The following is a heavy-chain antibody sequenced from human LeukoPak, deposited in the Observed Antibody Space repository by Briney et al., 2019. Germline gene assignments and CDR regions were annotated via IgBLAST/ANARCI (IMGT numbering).Heavy chain of an antibody. CDR2: ISGSGGST. CDR3: AKRFGELPYFDY. Sequence: GGSLRLSCAASGFTFSSYAMSWVRQAPGKGLEWISAISGSGGSTHYADSVKGRFTISRDNSKNTLYLQMNSLRAEDTAVYYCAKRFGELPYFDYWGQGTLVTVSS. V-gene: IGHV3-23*01. J-gene: IGHJ4*02. D-gene: IGHD3-10*01. CDR1: GFTFSSYA.